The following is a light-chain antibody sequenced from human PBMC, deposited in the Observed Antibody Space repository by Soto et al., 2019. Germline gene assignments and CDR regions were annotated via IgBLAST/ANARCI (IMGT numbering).Light chain of an antibody. CDR2: DVN. CDR3: CSYAGSWE. V-gene: IGLV2-11*01. Sequence: QSALTQPRSVSGSLGQSVTISCTGTSSDVGGYNYVSWYQQHPGKAPKLMIYDVNKRPSGVPDRFSGSNSGNTASLTISGLQAADEDDYYCCSYAGSWEFGGGTKLTVL. J-gene: IGLJ3*02. CDR1: SSDVGGYNY.